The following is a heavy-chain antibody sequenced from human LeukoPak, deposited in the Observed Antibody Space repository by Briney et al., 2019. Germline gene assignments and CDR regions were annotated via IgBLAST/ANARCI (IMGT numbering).Heavy chain of an antibody. CDR1: GYTFTSYY. V-gene: IGHV1-46*01. Sequence: ASVKVSCKASGYTFTSYYMHWVRQAPGQGLEWMGIINPSGGTTNYAQKFQGRVTMTSDTSTSKVYMELASVSSEDTGVYYCARGSGSYRGVLDYWGQGTLVTVSS. CDR2: INPSGGTT. D-gene: IGHD1-26*01. J-gene: IGHJ4*02. CDR3: ARGSGSYRGVLDY.